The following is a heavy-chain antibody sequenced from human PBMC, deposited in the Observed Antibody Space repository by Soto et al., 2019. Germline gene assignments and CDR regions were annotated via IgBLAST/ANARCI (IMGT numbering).Heavy chain of an antibody. Sequence: GGSLRLSCAASGFTFSSYAMSWVRQAPGKGLEWVAVIWYDGSNKYYADSVKGRFTISRDNSKNTLYLQMNSLRAEDTAVYYCARVVGWFGELFYYYGMDVWGQGTTVTVSS. V-gene: IGHV3-33*08. CDR2: IWYDGSNK. J-gene: IGHJ6*02. CDR3: ARVVGWFGELFYYYGMDV. CDR1: GFTFSSYA. D-gene: IGHD3-10*01.